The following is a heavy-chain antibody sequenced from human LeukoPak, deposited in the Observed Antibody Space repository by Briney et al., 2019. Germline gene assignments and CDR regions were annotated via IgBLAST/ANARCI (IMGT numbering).Heavy chain of an antibody. CDR1: AYTFTSYA. CDR2: INAGNGNT. Sequence: SVQVSCKASAYTFTSYAMHCVSQPPAQRLEWMGWINAGNGNTKYSQKFQGRVTITRDTSASTAYMELSSLRSEDTAVYYCARWESRSFDYWGQGTLVTVSS. CDR3: ARWESRSFDY. V-gene: IGHV1-3*01. J-gene: IGHJ4*02. D-gene: IGHD1-26*01.